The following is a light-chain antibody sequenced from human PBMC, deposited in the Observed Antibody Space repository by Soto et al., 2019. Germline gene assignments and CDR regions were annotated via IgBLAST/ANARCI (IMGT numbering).Light chain of an antibody. CDR1: QSISSW. CDR3: QQYNSYPVT. V-gene: IGKV1-5*03. CDR2: KAS. Sequence: DIQMTQSPSTLSASVGDRVTITCRASQSISSWLAWYQQKPGKAPKLLIYKASSLESGVPSRFSGGGSGTEFTLTISSLQPDDFATYYCQQYNSYPVTFGQGTKVEIK. J-gene: IGKJ1*01.